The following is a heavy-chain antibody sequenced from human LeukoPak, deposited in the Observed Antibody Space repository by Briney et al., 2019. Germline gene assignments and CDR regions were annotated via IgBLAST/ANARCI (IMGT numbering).Heavy chain of an antibody. CDR3: ARARSYDSSGYYRGIPYYFDY. CDR2: ISSSSSTI. J-gene: IGHJ4*02. D-gene: IGHD3-22*01. Sequence: GGSLRLSCAASGFTFSSYSMNWVRQAPGKGLEWVSYISSSSSTIYYTDSVKGRFTISRDNAKNSLYLQMNSLRAEDTAVYYCARARSYDSSGYYRGIPYYFDYWGQGTLVTVSS. V-gene: IGHV3-48*01. CDR1: GFTFSSYS.